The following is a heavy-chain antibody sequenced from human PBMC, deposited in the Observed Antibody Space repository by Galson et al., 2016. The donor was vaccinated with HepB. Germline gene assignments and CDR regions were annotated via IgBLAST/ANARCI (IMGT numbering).Heavy chain of an antibody. CDR1: GFTSNNYW. Sequence: SLRLSCAASGFTSNNYWMTWVRQAPGKGLEWVANIKGDGSRYYHLDSVRGRFTISRDNAQSSLYLHMDSLRDEDTAVYYCVREPRAEAYYYDYWGRGTLVIVSS. D-gene: IGHD6-19*01. CDR3: VREPRAEAYYYDY. J-gene: IGHJ4*02. V-gene: IGHV3-7*01. CDR2: IKGDGSRY.